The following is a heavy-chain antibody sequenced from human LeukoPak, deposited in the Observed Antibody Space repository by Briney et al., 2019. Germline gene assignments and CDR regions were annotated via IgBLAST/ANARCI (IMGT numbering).Heavy chain of an antibody. Sequence: SETLSLTCTVSGGSISSHYWSWIRQPPGKGLEWIGYIYYSGSTNYHPSLQSRVTISVDTYKNQFSLKLSSVTAADTAVYYCARDNGGAAIWGQGTMVTVSS. CDR3: ARDNGGAAI. D-gene: IGHD2-8*01. CDR1: GGSISSHY. V-gene: IGHV4-59*11. J-gene: IGHJ3*02. CDR2: IYYSGST.